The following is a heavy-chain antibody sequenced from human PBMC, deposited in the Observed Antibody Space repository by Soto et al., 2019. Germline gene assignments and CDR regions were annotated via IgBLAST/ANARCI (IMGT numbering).Heavy chain of an antibody. V-gene: IGHV3-30*18. D-gene: IGHD6-6*01. CDR2: ISYDGNNK. CDR1: GVTFGAYG. Sequence: GGSLRLSCAASGVTFGAYGMHWVRQAPGKGLEWVAHISYDGNNKYYADSVKGRFTISRDNSKNTLYLQMNSLRAEDTAVYYCAKVRPPYIAARPDDAFDIWGQGTMVTVSS. CDR3: AKVRPPYIAARPDDAFDI. J-gene: IGHJ3*02.